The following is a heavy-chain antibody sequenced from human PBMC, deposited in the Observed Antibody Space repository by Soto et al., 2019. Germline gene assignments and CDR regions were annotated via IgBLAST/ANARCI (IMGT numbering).Heavy chain of an antibody. J-gene: IGHJ4*02. CDR1: GVSISSSTQY. CDR3: ARSGDTSGNYAKYYFDY. V-gene: IGHV4-39*01. CDR2: IYSSGRT. D-gene: IGHD1-1*01. Sequence: SETLSLTCIVSGVSISSSTQYWGWIRQPPGKGLEWLASIYSSGRTYYNPPLKSRLTISVDTSKNQVSLELSTMTAADAAVYYCARSGDTSGNYAKYYFDYWGQGTLVTVSS.